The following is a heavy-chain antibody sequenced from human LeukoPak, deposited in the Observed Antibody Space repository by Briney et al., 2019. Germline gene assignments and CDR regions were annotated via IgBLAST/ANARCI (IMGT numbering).Heavy chain of an antibody. CDR1: GYTFTSYY. Sequence: ASVKVSCKASGYTFTSYYMHWVRQAPGQGLEGRGIINPSGGSTSYAQKFQGRVTMTRDTSTSTVYMELSSLRSEDTAVYYCARESGPIVGDSSLGNDYWGQGTLVTVSS. J-gene: IGHJ4*02. V-gene: IGHV1-46*01. CDR2: INPSGGST. D-gene: IGHD3-22*01. CDR3: ARESGPIVGDSSLGNDY.